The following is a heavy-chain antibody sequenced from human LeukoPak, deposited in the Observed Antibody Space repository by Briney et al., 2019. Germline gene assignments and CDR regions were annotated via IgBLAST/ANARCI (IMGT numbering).Heavy chain of an antibody. CDR3: ARGRRYSSSCFDI. Sequence: PSETLSLTCAVYGGSFSGYYWSWIRQPPGKGLEWIGEINHSGSTYYNPSLRSRATISVDTSKNQFSLKLSSVTAADTAVYYCARGRRYSSSCFDIWGQGTMVTVSS. D-gene: IGHD6-13*01. CDR1: GGSFSGYY. V-gene: IGHV4-34*01. CDR2: INHSGST. J-gene: IGHJ3*02.